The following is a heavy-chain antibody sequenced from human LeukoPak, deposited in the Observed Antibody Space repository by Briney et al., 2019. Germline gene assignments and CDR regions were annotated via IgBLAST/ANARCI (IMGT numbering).Heavy chain of an antibody. CDR1: GFTFSSYS. V-gene: IGHV3-23*01. CDR2: ISGSGGST. Sequence: GGSLRLSCAASGFTFSSYSMNWVRQAPGKGLEWVSAISGSGGSTYYADSVKGRFTISRDNSKNTLYLQMNSLRAEDTAVYYCAKSSRLFNYDYVWGSYRPVYFDYWGQGTLVTVSS. J-gene: IGHJ4*02. D-gene: IGHD3-16*02. CDR3: AKSSRLFNYDYVWGSYRPVYFDY.